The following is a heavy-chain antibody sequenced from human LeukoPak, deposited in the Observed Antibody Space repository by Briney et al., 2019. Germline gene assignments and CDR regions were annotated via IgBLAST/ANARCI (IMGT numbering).Heavy chain of an antibody. CDR2: IKQDGSEK. CDR3: AREIRALYYAMDV. CDR1: GFTFSSYW. V-gene: IGHV3-7*01. J-gene: IGHJ6*02. Sequence: GGSLRLSCAASGFTFSSYWMSWVRQAPGKGLEWVANIKQDGSEKYYVDSVKGRFTISRDNAKNSLYLQMNSLRAEDTAVYYCAREIRALYYAMDVWGQGTTVTVSS.